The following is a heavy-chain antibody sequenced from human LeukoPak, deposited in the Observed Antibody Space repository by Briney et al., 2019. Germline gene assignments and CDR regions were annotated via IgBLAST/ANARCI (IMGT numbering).Heavy chain of an antibody. CDR1: GYSFTTYW. V-gene: IGHV5-51*01. CDR3: TRFLWGNYRYFDY. CDR2: IYLGDSDT. D-gene: IGHD3-16*02. Sequence: GESLKISCKVSGYSFTTYWIGWVRQMPGKGLEWMGIIYLGDSDTKYSPSFQGQVTISADKSISTAYLQWSSLKASDTAMYYCTRFLWGNYRYFDYWGQGSLVTVSS. J-gene: IGHJ4*02.